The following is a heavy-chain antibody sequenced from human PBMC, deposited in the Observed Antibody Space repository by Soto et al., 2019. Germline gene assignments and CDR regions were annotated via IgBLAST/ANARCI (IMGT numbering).Heavy chain of an antibody. Sequence: PSETLSLTCAVYGGSFSGYYWSWIRQPPGKGLEWIGEINHSGSTNYNPSLKSRVTISVDTSKNQFSLKLSSVTAADTAVYYCAREDYYDSSGYSPLPWGQGTLVTVSS. V-gene: IGHV4-34*01. D-gene: IGHD3-22*01. CDR3: AREDYYDSSGYSPLP. J-gene: IGHJ5*02. CDR2: INHSGST. CDR1: GGSFSGYY.